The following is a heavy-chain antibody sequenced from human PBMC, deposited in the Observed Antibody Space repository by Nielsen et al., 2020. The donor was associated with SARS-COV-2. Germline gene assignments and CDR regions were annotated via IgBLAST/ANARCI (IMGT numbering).Heavy chain of an antibody. CDR2: IIPILGIA. CDR1: GGTFSSYA. Sequence: SVKVSCKASGGTFSSYAISWVRQAPGQGLEWMGRIIPILGIANYAQKFQGRVTITADKSTSTAYMELSSLRSEDTAVYYCARAFGWGSAYYFDYWGQGTLVTVSS. CDR3: ARAFGWGSAYYFDY. J-gene: IGHJ4*02. D-gene: IGHD7-27*01. V-gene: IGHV1-69*04.